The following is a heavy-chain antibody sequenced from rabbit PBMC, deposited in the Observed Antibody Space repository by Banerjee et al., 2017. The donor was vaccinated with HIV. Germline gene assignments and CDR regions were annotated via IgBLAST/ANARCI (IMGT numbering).Heavy chain of an antibody. D-gene: IGHD2-1*01. CDR2: IDPVFGST. J-gene: IGHJ4*01. Sequence: QLKESGGGLVQPGGSLKLSCKASGFDFSSYYMSWVRQAPGKGLEWIGYIDPVFGSTYYASWVNGRFTISSHNAQNTLYLQLNSLTAADTATYFCAREDYDDSVKFNLWGQGTLVTVS. CDR1: GFDFSSYY. CDR3: AREDYDDSVKFNL. V-gene: IGHV1S7*01.